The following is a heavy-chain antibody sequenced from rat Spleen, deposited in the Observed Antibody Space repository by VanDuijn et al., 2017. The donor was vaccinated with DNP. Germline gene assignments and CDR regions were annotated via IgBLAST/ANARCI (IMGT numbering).Heavy chain of an antibody. CDR3: TKRWYGSFDY. J-gene: IGHJ2*01. D-gene: IGHD1-11*01. CDR1: GFTFSDYD. Sequence: EVQLVESGGDLVQPGRSLKLSCVASGFTFSDYDMAWVRQAPTKGLEWVAAISSTGVVTYYRDSVKGRFTVSRDNGKNILYLQMDSLRSEDTATYYCTKRWYGSFDYWGQGVMVTISS. CDR2: ISSTGVVT. V-gene: IGHV5S13*01.